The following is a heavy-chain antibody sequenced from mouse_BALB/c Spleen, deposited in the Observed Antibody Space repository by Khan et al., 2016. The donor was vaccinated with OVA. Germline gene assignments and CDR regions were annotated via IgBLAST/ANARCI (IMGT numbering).Heavy chain of an antibody. D-gene: IGHD2-10*02. V-gene: IGHV1S81*02. CDR1: GYTFSSYY. CDR3: TRSGYANPFAF. Sequence: QVQLQQSGAELVKPGASVKLSCKASGYTFSSYYMYWVKQRPGQGLEWIGGINPSNDVTNFNEKFKTKATLTVDKSSSTAYMQLSSLTSEDSAVCYCTRSGYANPFAFWGQGTLVTVSA. CDR2: INPSNDVT. J-gene: IGHJ3*01.